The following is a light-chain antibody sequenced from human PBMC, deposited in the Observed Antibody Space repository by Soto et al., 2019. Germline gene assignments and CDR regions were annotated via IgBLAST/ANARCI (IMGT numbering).Light chain of an antibody. CDR1: SSNVDDYRY. V-gene: IGLV2-11*01. J-gene: IGLJ1*01. CDR2: GVN. CDR3: CSYVTTPEI. Sequence: LTQPRSVSGSPGQSLTISCTGTSSNVDDYRYVSWYQQFPGKAPELVIYGVNQRPSGVPNRFSGSNSDNTASLTISGLQAEDEADYYCCSYVTTPEIFGTGTKVTVL.